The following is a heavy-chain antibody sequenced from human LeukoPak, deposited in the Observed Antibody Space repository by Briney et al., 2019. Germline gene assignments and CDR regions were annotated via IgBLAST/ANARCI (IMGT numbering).Heavy chain of an antibody. V-gene: IGHV3-74*01. CDR1: GFTFSNYW. Sequence: GGSLRLSCAASGFTFSNYWMHWVHQAPGKGLVWVSRINSDGSSTSYADSVKGRFTISRDNAKNTLYLEMNSLRAEDTAVYYCASFFLGSWYFDLWGRGTLVTVSS. J-gene: IGHJ2*01. D-gene: IGHD7-27*01. CDR3: ASFFLGSWYFDL. CDR2: INSDGSST.